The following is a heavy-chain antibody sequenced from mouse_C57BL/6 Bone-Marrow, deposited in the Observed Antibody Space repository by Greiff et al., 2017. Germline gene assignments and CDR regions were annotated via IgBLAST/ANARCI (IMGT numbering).Heavy chain of an antibody. Sequence: EVQLQQSGPELVKPGASVKISCKASGYTFTDYYMNWVKQSHGKSLEWIGDINPNNGGTSYNQKFKGKATLTVEKSSSTAYMELRSLTSEDSAVYYCASPNWAWFAYWGQGTLVTVSA. J-gene: IGHJ3*01. CDR2: INPNNGGT. CDR3: ASPNWAWFAY. V-gene: IGHV1-26*01. D-gene: IGHD4-1*01. CDR1: GYTFTDYY.